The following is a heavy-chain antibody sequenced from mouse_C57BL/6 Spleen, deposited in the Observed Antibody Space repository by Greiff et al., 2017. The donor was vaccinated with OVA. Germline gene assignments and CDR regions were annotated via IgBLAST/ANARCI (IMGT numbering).Heavy chain of an antibody. CDR2: ISDGGSYT. V-gene: IGHV5-4*03. CDR3: ARYYYGSSPFDY. J-gene: IGHJ2*01. CDR1: GFTFSSYA. Sequence: EVNVVESGGGLVKPGGSLKLSCAASGFTFSSYAMSWVRQTPEKRLEWVATISDGGSYTYYPDNVKGRFTISRDNAKNNLYLQMSHLKSEDTAMYYCARYYYGSSPFDYWGQGTTLTVSS. D-gene: IGHD1-1*01.